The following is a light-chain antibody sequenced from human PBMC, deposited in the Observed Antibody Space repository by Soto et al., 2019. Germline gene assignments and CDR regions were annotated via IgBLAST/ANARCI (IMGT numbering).Light chain of an antibody. CDR3: QQYSLYPWT. CDR1: QSIGIS. CDR2: KAS. J-gene: IGKJ1*01. Sequence: DIQMTQSPSTLSASVGDRVSITCRACQSIGISLAWYQQKPGKAPNLLIYKASSLESGVPSRFSGSGSGTEFTLIISSLQPDDFATYYCQQYSLYPWTFGQGTKVESK. V-gene: IGKV1-5*03.